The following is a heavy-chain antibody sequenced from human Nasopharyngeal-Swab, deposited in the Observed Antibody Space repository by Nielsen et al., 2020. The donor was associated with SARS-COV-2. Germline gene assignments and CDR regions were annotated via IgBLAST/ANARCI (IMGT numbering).Heavy chain of an antibody. CDR2: ISYDGINK. D-gene: IGHD3-3*01. CDR3: AKEGPGMFGVVGLDV. V-gene: IGHV3-30*18. CDR1: GFIFSNYG. Sequence: GESLKISCKASGFIFSNYGMHWVRQAPGKGLEWVAVISYDGINKYNADSVKGRFTISRDNSKDTLYLQMNSLRPEDTAVYYCAKEGPGMFGVVGLDVWGQGTTVTVSS. J-gene: IGHJ6*02.